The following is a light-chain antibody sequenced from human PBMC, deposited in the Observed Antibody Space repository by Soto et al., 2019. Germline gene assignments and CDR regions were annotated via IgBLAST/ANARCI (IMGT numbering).Light chain of an antibody. CDR2: GAS. J-gene: IGKJ3*01. CDR1: QSVSSNY. V-gene: IGKV3-20*01. Sequence: EFVLTQSPGTLSLFPGERATLSCRAGQSVSSNYLAWYQQKPGQAPRLLIYGASSRATGIPDRFSGSGSGTDFTLTISRLEPEDFAVYYCQQYGSSPLFTFGPGTKVDIK. CDR3: QQYGSSPLFT.